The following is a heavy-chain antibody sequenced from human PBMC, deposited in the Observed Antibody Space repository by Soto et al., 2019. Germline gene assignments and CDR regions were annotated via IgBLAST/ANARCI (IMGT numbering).Heavy chain of an antibody. CDR2: IYFNGNT. D-gene: IGHD3-16*01. Sequence: SETLSLTCTVSAASFSKYYLTWTRQPPGKGLECIGYIYFNGNTKYNPSLEGRLTISIDTSKKEFSLKLTSVTAADAAVYYCASVTFGGIVLAHWGQGTLVTVYS. J-gene: IGHJ4*02. V-gene: IGHV4-59*01. CDR1: AASFSKYY. CDR3: ASVTFGGIVLAH.